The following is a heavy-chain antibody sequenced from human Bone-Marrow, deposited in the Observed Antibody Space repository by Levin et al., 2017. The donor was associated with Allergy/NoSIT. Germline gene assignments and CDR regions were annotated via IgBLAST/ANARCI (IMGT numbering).Heavy chain of an antibody. D-gene: IGHD1-7*01. CDR3: ARGAGTTLVY. CDR1: GFTLSTYW. CDR2: IKEDGSEK. J-gene: IGHJ4*02. Sequence: QPGGSLRLSCAASGFTLSTYWMTWVRQAPGKGLEWVANIKEDGSEKYYVDSVRGRFTISRDNAKNSLYLQMNSLRAEDTAVYYCARGAGTTLVYWGQGTLVTVSS. V-gene: IGHV3-7*04.